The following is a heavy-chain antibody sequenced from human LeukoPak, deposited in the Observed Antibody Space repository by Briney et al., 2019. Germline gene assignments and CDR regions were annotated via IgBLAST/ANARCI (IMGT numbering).Heavy chain of an antibody. J-gene: IGHJ4*02. CDR3: ARDRRFLEWLFGDY. Sequence: GGSLRLSCAASGFTFSDYGMNWVRQAPGKGLEWLSFVSGKSIAIYYADSVKGRFTISRDNAKNSLYLQMNSLRAEDTAVYYCARDRRFLEWLFGDYWGQGTLVTVSS. D-gene: IGHD3-3*01. CDR1: GFTFSDYG. V-gene: IGHV3-48*04. CDR2: VSGKSIAI.